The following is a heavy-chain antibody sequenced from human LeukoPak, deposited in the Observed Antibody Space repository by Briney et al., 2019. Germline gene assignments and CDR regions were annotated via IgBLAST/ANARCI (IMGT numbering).Heavy chain of an antibody. CDR1: GFTFSSYG. D-gene: IGHD6-13*01. Sequence: GGSLRLSCAASGFTFSSYGVHWVRQAPGKGLEWVAVISYDGSNKYYADSVKGRFTISRDNSKNTLYLQMNSLRAEDTAVYYCAKDTGYSSSWYGFDYWGQGTLVTVSS. J-gene: IGHJ4*02. CDR3: AKDTGYSSSWYGFDY. CDR2: ISYDGSNK. V-gene: IGHV3-30*18.